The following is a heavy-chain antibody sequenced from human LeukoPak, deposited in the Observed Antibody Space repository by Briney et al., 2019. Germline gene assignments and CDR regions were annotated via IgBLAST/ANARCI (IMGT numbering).Heavy chain of an antibody. CDR3: ASAYTYVRLGDH. Sequence: GGSLRLSCAVSGFIFSNYWMHWVRHAPGKGLVWVARTNLHGTAVDYAGSVKGRFTISRDNAKNTLFLQMNSLRAEDTAVYYCASAYTYVRLGDHWGQGTLVTVSS. V-gene: IGHV3-74*01. CDR2: TNLHGTAV. D-gene: IGHD3-16*01. J-gene: IGHJ4*02. CDR1: GFIFSNYW.